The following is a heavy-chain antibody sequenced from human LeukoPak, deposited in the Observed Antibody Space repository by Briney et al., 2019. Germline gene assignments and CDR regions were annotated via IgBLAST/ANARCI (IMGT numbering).Heavy chain of an antibody. CDR1: GSTFSSYW. D-gene: IGHD1/OR15-1a*01. CDR3: LVTTRSRGFDY. Sequence: PGGSRRLSCAASGSTFSSYWMSWVPQAPGKGLEWVANIRQDGSVQNYVDSVKGRFTISRDNPKNSVYLQMSSLRAEDTAVYYCLVTTRSRGFDYWGQGTLVTVSS. V-gene: IGHV3-7*01. CDR2: IRQDGSVQ. J-gene: IGHJ4*02.